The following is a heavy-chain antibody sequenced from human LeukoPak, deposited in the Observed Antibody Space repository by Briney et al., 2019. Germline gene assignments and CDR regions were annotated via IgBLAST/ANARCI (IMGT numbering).Heavy chain of an antibody. Sequence: GGSLRLSCAASGFTFSSYWMSWVRQAPGKGLEWVANIKQDGSEKYYVDSVKGRFTFSRDNAKNSLYLQMNSLRAEDTAVYYCARDLIAAAGTGWFDPWGQGTLVTVSS. D-gene: IGHD6-13*01. CDR2: IKQDGSEK. J-gene: IGHJ5*02. V-gene: IGHV3-7*01. CDR3: ARDLIAAAGTGWFDP. CDR1: GFTFSSYW.